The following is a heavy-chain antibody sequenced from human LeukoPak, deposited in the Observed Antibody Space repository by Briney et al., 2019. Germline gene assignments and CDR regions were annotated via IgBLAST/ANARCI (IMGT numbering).Heavy chain of an antibody. CDR1: GFTFSSYA. CDR2: ISGSGGST. V-gene: IGHV3-23*01. J-gene: IGHJ1*01. CDR3: AKDHTILLSQLPIPYFQH. D-gene: IGHD2-2*01. Sequence: PGGSLRLSCAASGFTFSSYAMSWVRQAPGKGLEWVSAISGSGGSTYYADSVKGRFTISRDNSKNTLYLQMNSLRAEDTAVYYCAKDHTILLSQLPIPYFQHWGQGTLVTVSS.